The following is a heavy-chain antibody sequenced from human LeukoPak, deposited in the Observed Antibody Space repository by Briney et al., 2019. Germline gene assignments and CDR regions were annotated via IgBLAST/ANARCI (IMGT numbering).Heavy chain of an antibody. D-gene: IGHD3-22*01. V-gene: IGHV4-34*01. Sequence: PSETLSLTCAVYGGSFSGYYWSWIRQPPGKGLEWIGEINHSGSTNYNPSLKSRVTISVDTSKNQFSLKLSSVTAADTAVYYCARVYSSGYSDDYWGQGTLVTVSS. CDR1: GGSFSGYY. CDR3: ARVYSSGYSDDY. CDR2: INHSGST. J-gene: IGHJ4*02.